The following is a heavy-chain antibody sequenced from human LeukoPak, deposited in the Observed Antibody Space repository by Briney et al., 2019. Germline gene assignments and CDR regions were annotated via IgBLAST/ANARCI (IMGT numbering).Heavy chain of an antibody. CDR3: ASFVAVAGWGPYFDY. V-gene: IGHV4-4*02. D-gene: IGHD6-19*01. J-gene: IGHJ4*02. CDR1: GGSISSSNW. CDR2: IYHSGST. Sequence: KPSETLSLTCAVSGGSISSSNWWSWVRQPPGKGLEWIGEIYHSGSTNYNPSLKSRVTISVDKSKNQFSLKLSSVTAADTAVYYCASFVAVAGWGPYFDYWGQGTLVTVSS.